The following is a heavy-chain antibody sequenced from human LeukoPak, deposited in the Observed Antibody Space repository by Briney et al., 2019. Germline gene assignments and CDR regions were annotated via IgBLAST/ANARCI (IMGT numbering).Heavy chain of an antibody. CDR3: ARDVGFWSVRPEYMDV. Sequence: GGSLRLSCEASGFPFSSYWMTWVRQAPGKGLEWVANINQDGSEKYYVGSVKGRFTISRDNAKSSLYLQMNSLRAEDTAVYYCARDVGFWSVRPEYMDVWGKGTTVTVSS. CDR2: INQDGSEK. CDR1: GFPFSSYW. D-gene: IGHD3-3*01. V-gene: IGHV3-7*01. J-gene: IGHJ6*03.